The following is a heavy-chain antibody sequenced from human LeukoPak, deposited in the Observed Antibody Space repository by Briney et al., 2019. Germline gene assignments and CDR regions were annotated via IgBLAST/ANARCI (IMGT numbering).Heavy chain of an antibody. V-gene: IGHV7-4-1*02. Sequence: ASVKVSCKTSGYTFTRYAVNWVRQAPGQGLEWMGWIKTKTGNPTYAQGFTGRFVFSLDTSVSTAYLQISSLKAEDTAVYYCASRGYSFNLDYWGQGTLVTVSS. CDR3: ASRGYSFNLDY. J-gene: IGHJ4*02. D-gene: IGHD6-13*01. CDR1: GYTFTRYA. CDR2: IKTKTGNP.